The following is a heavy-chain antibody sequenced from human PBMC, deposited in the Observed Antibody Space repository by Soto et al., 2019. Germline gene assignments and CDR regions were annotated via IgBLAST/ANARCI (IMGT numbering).Heavy chain of an antibody. V-gene: IGHV3-74*01. D-gene: IGHD6-13*01. CDR3: AKDSWYFDL. Sequence: GGSLRLSCEAYGFIFTNFWMHWVRQVPGKGLVCVSRIDTSGSSTSYADSVKGRFTISRDNAKNTVSLQMNSLRAEDTGVYYCAKDSWYFDLWSQGSLVTVSS. CDR2: IDTSGSST. J-gene: IGHJ4*02. CDR1: GFIFTNFW.